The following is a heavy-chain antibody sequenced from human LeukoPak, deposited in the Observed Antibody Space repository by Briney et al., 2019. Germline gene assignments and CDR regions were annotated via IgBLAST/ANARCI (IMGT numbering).Heavy chain of an antibody. Sequence: ASVKVSCKASGYTFTSYYMHWVRQAPGQGLEWMGIINPSGGSTSYAQKFQGRVTMTRDTSTNTVYMELSSLRSEDTAVYFCARATLSDYYFNYWGREPWSPSP. V-gene: IGHV1-46*01. CDR2: INPSGGST. CDR3: ARATLSDYYFNY. J-gene: IGHJ4*02. CDR1: GYTFTSYY.